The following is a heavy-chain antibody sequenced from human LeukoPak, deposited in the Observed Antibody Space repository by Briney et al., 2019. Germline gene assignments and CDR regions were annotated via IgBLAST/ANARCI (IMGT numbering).Heavy chain of an antibody. J-gene: IGHJ4*02. D-gene: IGHD1-26*01. V-gene: IGHV4-31*03. Sequence: SETLSLTCTVSGGSISSGGYYWSWIRQHPGKGLEWIGYIYYSGSTYYNPSLKSRVTISVDTSKNQFSLKLSSVTAADTAVYYCASTTYYSGSYRPNFDYWGQGTLVTVSS. CDR3: ASTTYYSGSYRPNFDY. CDR2: IYYSGST. CDR1: GGSISSGGYY.